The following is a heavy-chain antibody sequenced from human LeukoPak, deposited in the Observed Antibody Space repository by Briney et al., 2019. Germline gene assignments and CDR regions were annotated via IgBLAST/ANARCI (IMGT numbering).Heavy chain of an antibody. Sequence: SETLSLTCTVSGGSVSSGSHYWSWIRQPPGKGLEWIGYIYYSGSTNYNPSLKSRVTISVDTSKNQFSLKLSSVTAADTAVYYCARDIGGSYYVRGYFDYWGQGTLVTVSS. D-gene: IGHD1-26*01. CDR3: ARDIGGSYYVRGYFDY. J-gene: IGHJ4*02. CDR2: IYYSGST. V-gene: IGHV4-61*01. CDR1: GGSVSSGSHY.